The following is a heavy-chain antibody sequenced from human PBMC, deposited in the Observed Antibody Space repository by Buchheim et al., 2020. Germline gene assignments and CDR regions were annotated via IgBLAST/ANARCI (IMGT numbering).Heavy chain of an antibody. Sequence: QVQLQESGPGLVKPSQTLSLTCTVSGGSISSGSYYWSWIRQPAGKGLEWIGRIYTSGSTNYNPSLKSRVTISVDTSKNQLSLKLSSVTAADTAVYYCARENDPRSYYYYGMDVWGQGTT. CDR2: IYTSGST. CDR3: ARENDPRSYYYYGMDV. CDR1: GGSISSGSYY. J-gene: IGHJ6*02. D-gene: IGHD3-16*01. V-gene: IGHV4-61*02.